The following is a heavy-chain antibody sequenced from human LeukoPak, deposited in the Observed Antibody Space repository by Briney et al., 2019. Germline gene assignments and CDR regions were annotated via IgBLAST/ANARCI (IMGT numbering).Heavy chain of an antibody. CDR1: GFTFSSYS. J-gene: IGHJ4*02. CDR2: ISGSGDNT. Sequence: GGSLRLSCAASGFTFSSYSMSWVRQAPGKGLEWVSTISGSGDNTYYADSLKGRFTISRDNSKNTLYLQMNSLRAEDTALYYCAKAPGSSWAAFDSWGQGSLVTVSS. V-gene: IGHV3-23*01. CDR3: AKAPGSSWAAFDS. D-gene: IGHD6-13*01.